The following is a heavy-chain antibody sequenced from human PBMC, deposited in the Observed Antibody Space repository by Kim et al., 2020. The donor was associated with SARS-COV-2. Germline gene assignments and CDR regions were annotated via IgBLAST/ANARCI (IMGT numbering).Heavy chain of an antibody. Sequence: SETLSLTCTVSGGSISSYYWSWIRQPPGKGLEWIGYIYYSGSTNYNPSLKSRVTISVDTSKNQFSLKLSSVTAADTAVYYCSRGRSIFGVVTAPFDPWGQGTLGTVSS. D-gene: IGHD3-3*01. V-gene: IGHV4-59*13. CDR2: IYYSGST. CDR3: SRGRSIFGVVTAPFDP. CDR1: GGSISSYY. J-gene: IGHJ5*02.